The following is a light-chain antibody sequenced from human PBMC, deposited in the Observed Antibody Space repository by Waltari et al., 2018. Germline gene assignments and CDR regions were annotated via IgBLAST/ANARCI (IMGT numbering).Light chain of an antibody. V-gene: IGKV1-5*03. Sequence: DLQMTQSPYTLSASVGDSVTITCRASESISTWLAWYQQKPGKAPNLLIYKASTLQTGVPSRFRGSGSGTEFTLTITSLQPDDFATYYCQEYKSFPGYTFGQGTKLEI. J-gene: IGKJ2*01. CDR3: QEYKSFPGYT. CDR2: KAS. CDR1: ESISTW.